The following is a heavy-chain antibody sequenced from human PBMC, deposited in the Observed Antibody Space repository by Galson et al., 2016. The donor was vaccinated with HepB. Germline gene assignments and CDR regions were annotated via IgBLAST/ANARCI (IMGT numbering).Heavy chain of an antibody. Sequence: SLVKPTQTLTLTCTFSGFSLSTSGLYVSWIRQPPGKALEWLALIDRADHKYYSTSLKTRPTISNDTSKNQVVLTMTKVDPVDTATYYCARIRSWTGDLDYWGQGTLVTVSS. D-gene: IGHD3/OR15-3a*01. CDR1: GFSLSTSGLY. V-gene: IGHV2-70*01. CDR2: IDRADHK. J-gene: IGHJ4*01. CDR3: ARIRSWTGDLDY.